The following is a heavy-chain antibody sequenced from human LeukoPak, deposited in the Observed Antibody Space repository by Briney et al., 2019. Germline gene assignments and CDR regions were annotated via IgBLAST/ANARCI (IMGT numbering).Heavy chain of an antibody. D-gene: IGHD3-10*01. Sequence: TPSETLSLTCTVSGYSISSGYYWGWIRQPPGKGLEWIGSIHHSGTTYHNPSLKSRVTISVDTSKNQFSLKLSSVTAADTAVYYCARGALGGSAFFDYWGQGTLVTVSS. V-gene: IGHV4-38-2*02. CDR2: IHHSGTT. CDR3: ARGALGGSAFFDY. CDR1: GYSISSGYY. J-gene: IGHJ4*02.